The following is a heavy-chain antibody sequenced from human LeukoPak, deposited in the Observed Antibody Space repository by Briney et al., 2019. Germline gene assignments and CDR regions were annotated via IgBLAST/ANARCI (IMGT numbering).Heavy chain of an antibody. Sequence: PSETLSLTCTVSGGSISSSSYYWGWIRQPPGKGLEWIGSIYYSGSTYYNPSLRSRVTISVDTPKNQFSLKLSSVTAADTAVYYCARQVDIVVVPASWFDPWGQGTLVTVSS. CDR1: GGSISSSSYY. V-gene: IGHV4-39*01. J-gene: IGHJ5*02. CDR2: IYYSGST. CDR3: ARQVDIVVVPASWFDP. D-gene: IGHD2-2*01.